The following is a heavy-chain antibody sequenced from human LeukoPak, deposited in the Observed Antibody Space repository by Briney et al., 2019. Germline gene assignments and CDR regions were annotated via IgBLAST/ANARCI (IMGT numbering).Heavy chain of an antibody. CDR3: ARCGSSSYYYYYMDV. Sequence: PGGSLRLSCAASGFTFSDYYMSWIRQAPGKGLEWVSYISSSGSTIYYADSVKGRFTISRGNAKNSLYLQMNSLRAEDTAVYYCARCGSSSYYYYYMDVWGKGTTVTVSS. CDR1: GFTFSDYY. D-gene: IGHD6-13*01. J-gene: IGHJ6*03. CDR2: ISSSGSTI. V-gene: IGHV3-11*04.